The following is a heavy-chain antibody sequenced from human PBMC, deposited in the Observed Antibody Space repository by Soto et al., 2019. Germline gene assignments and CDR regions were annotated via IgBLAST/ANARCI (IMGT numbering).Heavy chain of an antibody. J-gene: IGHJ4*02. CDR3: ARDHPHSYGVYYFDY. Sequence: PSETLSLTCTVSGGSLSNYYWNWIRQSPGKGLEWIGNIYSSGSSHYNPSLQNRVTISIDTSKNQVSLKVNSVTAADTAVYYCARDHPHSYGVYYFDYWGQGTPVTVS. D-gene: IGHD5-18*01. CDR2: IYSSGSS. CDR1: GGSLSNYY. V-gene: IGHV4-59*01.